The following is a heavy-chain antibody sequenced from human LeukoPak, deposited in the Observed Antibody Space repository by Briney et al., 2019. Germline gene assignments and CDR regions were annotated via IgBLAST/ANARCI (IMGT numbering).Heavy chain of an antibody. CDR1: GGSISSYY. J-gene: IGHJ3*02. CDR3: ARESLELRGAFDI. Sequence: SETLSLTCTVSGGSISSYYWSWIRQPPGKGLEWIGYIYHSGSTYYNPSLKSRVTISVDRSKNQFSLKLSSVTAADTAVYYCARESLELRGAFDIWGQGTMVTVSS. CDR2: IYHSGST. D-gene: IGHD1-7*01. V-gene: IGHV4-59*12.